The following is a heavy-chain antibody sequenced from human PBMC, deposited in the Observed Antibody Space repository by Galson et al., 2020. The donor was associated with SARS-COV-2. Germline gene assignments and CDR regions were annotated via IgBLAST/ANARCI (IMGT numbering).Heavy chain of an antibody. V-gene: IGHV3-30*03. CDR1: GFTFSSYG. CDR2: ISYDGSNK. Sequence: GESLKISCAASGFTFSSYGMHWVRQAPGKGLEWVAVISYDGSNKYYADSVKGRFTISRDNSKNTLYLQMNSLRAEDTAVYYCAGAQGTSYYYGMYVWGQGTTVTVSS. CDR3: AGAQGTSYYYGMYV. J-gene: IGHJ6*02.